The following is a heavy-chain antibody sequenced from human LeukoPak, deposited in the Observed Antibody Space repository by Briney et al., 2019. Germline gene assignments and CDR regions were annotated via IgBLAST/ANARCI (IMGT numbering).Heavy chain of an antibody. V-gene: IGHV3-20*04. CDR3: ARATYHYDSSGYYHIRDYFDY. CDR2: INWNGGST. CDR1: GFTFDDHG. Sequence: GGSLRLSCAASGFTFDDHGMSWVRQAPGKGLEWVPGINWNGGSTGYADSVKGRFTISRDNAKNSLYLQMNSLRAEDTALYYCARATYHYDSSGYYHIRDYFDYWGQGTLVTVSS. D-gene: IGHD3-22*01. J-gene: IGHJ4*02.